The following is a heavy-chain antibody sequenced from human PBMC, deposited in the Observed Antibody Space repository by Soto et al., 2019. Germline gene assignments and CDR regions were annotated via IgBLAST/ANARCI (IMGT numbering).Heavy chain of an antibody. CDR2: IDPSDSYT. V-gene: IGHV5-10-1*01. CDR3: ARQPAVAGLSWFDP. Sequence: LGESLKISCRGAEYSFTNSWINWVRQMPGKGLEWMGRIDPSDSYTIYSPSFQGHVTISADKSISTAYLQWGSLKASDTAMYYCARQPAVAGLSWFDPWGQGTLVTVSS. J-gene: IGHJ5*02. CDR1: EYSFTNSW. D-gene: IGHD6-19*01.